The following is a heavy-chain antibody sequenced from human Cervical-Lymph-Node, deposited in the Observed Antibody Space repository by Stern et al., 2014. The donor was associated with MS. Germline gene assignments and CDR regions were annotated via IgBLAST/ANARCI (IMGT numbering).Heavy chain of an antibody. D-gene: IGHD6-13*01. V-gene: IGHV3-33*01. Sequence: VHLVESGGGVVQPGRSLRLSCAASGFSFSRYAMHWVRQAAGKGLEWVALIWYDGSNPYYADSVTGRFTISRDNFKNTLYLQMNSLRAEDTAVYYCASAYSSSHYYFDYWGQGTLVTVSS. CDR1: GFSFSRYA. CDR3: ASAYSSSHYYFDY. J-gene: IGHJ4*02. CDR2: IWYDGSNP.